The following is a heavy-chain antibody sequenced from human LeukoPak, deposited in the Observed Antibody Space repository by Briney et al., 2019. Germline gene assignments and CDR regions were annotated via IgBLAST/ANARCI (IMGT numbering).Heavy chain of an antibody. CDR2: ITTSGNTI. V-gene: IGHV3-48*03. Sequence: GGSLRLSCAASGFTFSNYEMNWVRQAPGKGLEWVSHITTSGNTIYYADSVKGRFTISRDNAKNSLYLQMNSQRVEDRAVYYCARRGPYFDYWGQGTLVTVSS. CDR3: ARRGPYFDY. CDR1: GFTFSNYE. J-gene: IGHJ4*02. D-gene: IGHD3-10*01.